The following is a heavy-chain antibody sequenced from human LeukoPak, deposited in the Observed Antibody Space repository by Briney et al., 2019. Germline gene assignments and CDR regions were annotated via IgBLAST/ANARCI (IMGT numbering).Heavy chain of an antibody. CDR2: IGGSGGGT. Sequence: GGSLRLSCAASGFTFSAYAMTWVRQAPGKGLEWVSGIGGSGGGTYHADSVKGRFTISRDNSNNTPYLQMNSLRADDTAVYYCAKGTAALRYYAMDVWGQGTTVTVSS. V-gene: IGHV3-23*01. D-gene: IGHD6-6*01. CDR3: AKGTAALRYYAMDV. CDR1: GFTFSAYA. J-gene: IGHJ6*02.